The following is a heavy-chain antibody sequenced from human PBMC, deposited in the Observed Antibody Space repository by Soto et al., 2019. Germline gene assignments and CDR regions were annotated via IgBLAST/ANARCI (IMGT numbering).Heavy chain of an antibody. J-gene: IGHJ6*03. CDR2: INHSGST. D-gene: IGHD5-12*01. CDR3: ARNPRPRYSGYDHYYMDV. Sequence: SETLSLTCAVYGGSFSGYYWSWIRQPPGKGLEWIGEINHSGSTNYNPSLKSRVTISVDTSKNQFSLKLSSVTAADTAVYYCARNPRPRYSGYDHYYMDVWGKGTTVTVSS. CDR1: GGSFSGYY. V-gene: IGHV4-34*01.